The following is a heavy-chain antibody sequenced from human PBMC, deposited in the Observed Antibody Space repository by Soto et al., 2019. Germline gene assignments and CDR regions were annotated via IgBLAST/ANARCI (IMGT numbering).Heavy chain of an antibody. CDR1: GDSFSSSGYY. CDR2: IYYSGRT. CDR3: ARWRPNSSYGGWVGY. Sequence: SETLSLTCTVSGDSFSSSGYYWGWTRQPPGKGLEWIGSIYYSGRTYYKPSLKSRVTISIDTSMNQFSIKMSSVTAADTAVYYCARWRPNSSYGGWVGYWGQGTRVTVSS. V-gene: IGHV4-39*07. J-gene: IGHJ4*02. D-gene: IGHD4-17*01.